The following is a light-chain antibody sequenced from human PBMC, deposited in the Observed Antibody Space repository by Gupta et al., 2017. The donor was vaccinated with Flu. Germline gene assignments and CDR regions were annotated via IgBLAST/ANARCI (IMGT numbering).Light chain of an antibody. V-gene: IGKV3-11*01. Sequence: DIVLTQYPVTLSLSPGQIVTLSCRANENIRNFLSWFQQRPGQAPRLVIYDASKRASGIPARFSGGGSGTDFTLSINSLEPEDFAVYYCQQRSGCPLTFGRGTKLEIK. CDR2: DAS. CDR1: ENIRNF. J-gene: IGKJ4*01. CDR3: QQRSGCPLT.